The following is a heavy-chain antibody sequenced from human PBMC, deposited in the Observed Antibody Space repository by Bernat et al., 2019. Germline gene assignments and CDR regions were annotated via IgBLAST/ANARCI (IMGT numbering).Heavy chain of an antibody. D-gene: IGHD6-6*01. CDR2: ISASNGNK. V-gene: IGHV1-18*04. CDR1: GYTFTSYG. Sequence: QVQLVQSGAEVKKPGASVKVSCKASGYTFTSYGISWVRQAPGQGREWRGWISASNGNKNYAQKLQGRVTMTTDTSTSTAYMELRSMRSDDAAVYYCARGSLVESRGARPYYFDSWGQGTLVTVS. CDR3: ARGSLVESRGARPYYFDS. J-gene: IGHJ4*02.